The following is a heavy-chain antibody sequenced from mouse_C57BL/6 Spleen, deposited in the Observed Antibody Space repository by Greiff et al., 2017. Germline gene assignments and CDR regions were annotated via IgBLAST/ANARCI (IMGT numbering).Heavy chain of an antibody. J-gene: IGHJ4*01. D-gene: IGHD4-1*01. V-gene: IGHV5-4*01. Sequence: EVHLVESGGGLVKPGGSLKLSCAASGFTFSSYAMSWVRQTPEKRLEWVATISDGGSYTYYPDNVKGRFTISRDNAKNNLYLQMSHLKSEDTAMYYCARELGYAMDYWGQGTSVTVSS. CDR3: ARELGYAMDY. CDR1: GFTFSSYA. CDR2: ISDGGSYT.